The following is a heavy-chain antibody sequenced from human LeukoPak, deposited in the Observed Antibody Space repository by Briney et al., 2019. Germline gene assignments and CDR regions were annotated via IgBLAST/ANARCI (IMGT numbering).Heavy chain of an antibody. V-gene: IGHV1-2*02. D-gene: IGHD3-16*01. Sequence: ASVKLSCKASGYTFTGYYMHWVRQAPGQGLEWMGWINPNSGGTNYAQKFQGRVTMTRDTSISTAYMELSRLRSDDTAVYYCASTRGVAGPFEWFDPWGQGTLVTVSS. CDR1: GYTFTGYY. J-gene: IGHJ5*02. CDR2: INPNSGGT. CDR3: ASTRGVAGPFEWFDP.